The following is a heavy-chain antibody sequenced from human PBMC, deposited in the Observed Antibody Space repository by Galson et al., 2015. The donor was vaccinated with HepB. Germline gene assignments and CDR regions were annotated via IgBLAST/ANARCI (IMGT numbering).Heavy chain of an antibody. V-gene: IGHV3-33*01. CDR2: IWSDGNNI. CDR1: GFTFSIHV. D-gene: IGHD5-24*01. CDR3: ARGGDAYNWDYYGLDV. Sequence: SLRLSCAASGFTFSIHVMHWVRQAPGKGLEWVALIWSDGNNIYYTDSVKGRFTISRNNSRDTLYLQMNSLRVEDTAVYYCARGGDAYNWDYYGLDVWGQGTTVIVSS. J-gene: IGHJ6*02.